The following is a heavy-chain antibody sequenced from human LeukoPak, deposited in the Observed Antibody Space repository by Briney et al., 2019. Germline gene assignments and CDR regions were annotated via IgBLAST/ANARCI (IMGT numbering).Heavy chain of an antibody. J-gene: IGHJ5*02. Sequence: AGGSLRLSCAASGFTFSSYSMNWVRQAPGKGLEWVSSFSSSSSYIYYADSVKGRFTISRDNAKNSLYLQMNSLRAEDTAVYYCASSITIFGVVPRADPWGQGTLVTVSS. CDR2: FSSSSSYI. CDR1: GFTFSSYS. V-gene: IGHV3-21*01. D-gene: IGHD3-3*01. CDR3: ASSITIFGVVPRADP.